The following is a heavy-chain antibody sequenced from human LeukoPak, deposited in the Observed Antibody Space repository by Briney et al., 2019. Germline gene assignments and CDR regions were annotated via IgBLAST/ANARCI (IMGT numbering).Heavy chain of an antibody. CDR1: GFTFSDYY. J-gene: IGHJ4*02. CDR2: ISSSSSYT. Sequence: PGGSLRLYCAASGFTFSDYYMSWIRHAPGTGQELVSYISSSSSYTNYADSVKGRFSISRDNAKNSLYLQMNSLRAEDTAVYYCAREGCSGGSCYSFFDYWGQGTLVTVSS. CDR3: AREGCSGGSCYSFFDY. D-gene: IGHD2-15*01. V-gene: IGHV3-11*06.